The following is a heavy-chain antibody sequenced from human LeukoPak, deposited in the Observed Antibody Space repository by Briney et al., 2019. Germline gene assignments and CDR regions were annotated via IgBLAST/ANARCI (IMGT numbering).Heavy chain of an antibody. Sequence: GGSLRLSCAASGFPVNNNYMSWVRQAPGKGLEWVSVLYSDGTTSYADSVKGRFTISRDNSKNTLYLQMNSLRAEDTAVYYCARAQYSSRTNYFDYWGQGTLVTVSS. D-gene: IGHD6-13*01. CDR2: LYSDGTT. CDR1: GFPVNNNY. V-gene: IGHV3-53*05. J-gene: IGHJ4*02. CDR3: ARAQYSSRTNYFDY.